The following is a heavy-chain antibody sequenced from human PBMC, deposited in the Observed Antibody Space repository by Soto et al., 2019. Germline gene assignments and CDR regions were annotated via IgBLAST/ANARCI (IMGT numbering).Heavy chain of an antibody. V-gene: IGHV3-30-3*01. CDR1: GFLFNTYA. CDR3: ARPGSGYDVLTGHYFYYYHAMDV. D-gene: IGHD3-9*01. Sequence: QVQLVDSGGGVVQPGGSLRLSCTTSGFLFNTYAMHWVRQAPGMGLEWVAVMSHDRSNTYYADSVKGRFTISRDNPKNTLYLQMDTLRTDDTAVYYCARPGSGYDVLTGHYFYYYHAMDVWGQGTTVTVSS. CDR2: MSHDRSNT. J-gene: IGHJ6*02.